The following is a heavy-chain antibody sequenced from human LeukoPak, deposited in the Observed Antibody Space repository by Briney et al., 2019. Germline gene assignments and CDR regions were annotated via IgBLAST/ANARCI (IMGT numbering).Heavy chain of an antibody. CDR2: ISYDGSNK. Sequence: PGGSLRLSCAASGFTFSSYAMHWVRQAPGKGLEWVAVISYDGSNKYYADSVKGRFTISRDNSKNTLYLRMNSLRAEDTAVYYCARDRSSGWYFPLYYYYGMDVWGQGTTVTVSS. D-gene: IGHD6-19*01. J-gene: IGHJ6*02. CDR3: ARDRSSGWYFPLYYYYGMDV. CDR1: GFTFSSYA. V-gene: IGHV3-30-3*01.